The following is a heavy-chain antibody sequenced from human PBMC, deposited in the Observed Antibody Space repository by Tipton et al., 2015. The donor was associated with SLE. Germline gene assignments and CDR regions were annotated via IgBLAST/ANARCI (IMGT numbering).Heavy chain of an antibody. J-gene: IGHJ4*02. Sequence: TLSLTCAVSGGSISSGGYSWSWIRQPPGKGLEWIGYIYHSGSTYYNPSLKSRVTISVDRSKNQFSLKLSSVTAEDTAVYYCARGGYCSGGSCLDYWGQGTLVTVSS. V-gene: IGHV4-30-2*01. CDR3: ARGGYCSGGSCLDY. CDR2: IYHSGST. CDR1: GGSISSGGYS. D-gene: IGHD2-15*01.